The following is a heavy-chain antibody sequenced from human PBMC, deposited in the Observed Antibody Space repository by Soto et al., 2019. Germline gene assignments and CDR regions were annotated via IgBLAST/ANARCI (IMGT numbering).Heavy chain of an antibody. J-gene: IGHJ3*02. D-gene: IGHD4-17*01. CDR3: ATDYGDYVGAFDI. CDR2: IYNSGTT. Sequence: PSETLSLTCTVSGGSISSYYWSWIRQSPGKGLEWITHIYNSGTTNYNPSLRSRVTISVDTSKNQFSLKLRSVTAAGTAVYYCATDYGDYVGAFDIWGQGTMVTVSS. V-gene: IGHV4-59*01. CDR1: GGSISSYY.